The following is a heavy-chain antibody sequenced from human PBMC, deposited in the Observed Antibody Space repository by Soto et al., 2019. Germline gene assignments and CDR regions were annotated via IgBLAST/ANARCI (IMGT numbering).Heavy chain of an antibody. V-gene: IGHV4-59*01. CDR2: IYYSGST. J-gene: IGHJ4*02. CDR1: GGSISSYY. D-gene: IGHD5-12*01. Sequence: PSETLSLTCTVSGGSISSYYWSWIRQPPGKGLEWIGYIYYSGSTNYNPSLKSRVTISVDTSKNQFSLKLSSVTAADTAVYYCARWRNRVATNYYFGYWGQGTLVTVSS. CDR3: ARWRNRVATNYYFGY.